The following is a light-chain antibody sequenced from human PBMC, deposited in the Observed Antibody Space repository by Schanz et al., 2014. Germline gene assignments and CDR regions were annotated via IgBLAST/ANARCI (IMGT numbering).Light chain of an antibody. J-gene: IGKJ1*01. V-gene: IGKV1-8*01. CDR2: TAS. CDR3: QQVNGYVGT. Sequence: AIRMTQSPSSLSASTGDRVTITCRASQNINSSLAWYQQRPGQAPKLLIYTASTLQSGVPSRFSGSGSGTDFTLAISSLQPEDFANYYCQQVNGYVGTFGQGTKVEIK. CDR1: QNINSS.